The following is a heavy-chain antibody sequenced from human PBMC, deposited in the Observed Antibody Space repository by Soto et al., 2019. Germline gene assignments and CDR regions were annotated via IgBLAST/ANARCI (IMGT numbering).Heavy chain of an antibody. J-gene: IGHJ1*01. D-gene: IGHD3-22*01. CDR2: IYWADDK. CDR3: AHLTYYYDVSGYYSRAEYFQH. CDR1: GFSLSTIGVG. Sequence: QITLKESGPTLVKTTQTLPLTCTFSGFSLSTIGVGVGWIRQRPGKPLECLAFIYWADDKRYSPSLKSRVTITKATSKDQVVLTMTNMDPRDTATYYSAHLTYYYDVSGYYSRAEYFQHWCQGTLVTVAS. V-gene: IGHV2-5*02.